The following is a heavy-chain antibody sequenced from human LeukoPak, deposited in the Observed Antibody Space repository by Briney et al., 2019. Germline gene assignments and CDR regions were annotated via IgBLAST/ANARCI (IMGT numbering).Heavy chain of an antibody. J-gene: IGHJ4*02. Sequence: SETLSLTCTVSGFSISSGYYWGWIRQPPGKGLEWIGNIYHSESTNYNPSLKSRVTISVDTSKNQFSLKLSSVTAADTAVYYCARGVQLWAFDYWGQGTLVTVSS. V-gene: IGHV4-38-2*02. CDR3: ARGVQLWAFDY. CDR1: GFSISSGYY. CDR2: IYHSEST. D-gene: IGHD5-18*01.